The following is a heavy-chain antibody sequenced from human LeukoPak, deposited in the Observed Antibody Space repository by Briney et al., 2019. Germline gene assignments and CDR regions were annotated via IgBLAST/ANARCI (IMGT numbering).Heavy chain of an antibody. V-gene: IGHV4-59*12. D-gene: IGHD3-3*02. J-gene: IGHJ4*02. Sequence: SETLSLTCTVSGGPFSSYYWSWIRQPPGKGLEWIGYIYYTGSANYNPSLKSRVTMSVDTSKNQFSLKLSSVTAADTAVYYCARQRADRIFGVVMGFGLDYWGRGTLVTVSS. CDR2: IYYTGSA. CDR1: GGPFSSYY. CDR3: ARQRADRIFGVVMGFGLDY.